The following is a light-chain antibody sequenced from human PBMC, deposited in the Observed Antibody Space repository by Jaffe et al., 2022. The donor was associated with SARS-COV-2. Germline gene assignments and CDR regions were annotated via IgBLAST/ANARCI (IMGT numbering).Light chain of an antibody. CDR1: QSAASD. Sequence: ETVMTQSPATLSVSAGERATLSCRASQSAASDVAWFQQKPGQAPRLLMYDADTRATGVPVRFSGSGSGTEFTLTVNSLQSEDFAIYYCLQYHNWPRTFGQGTKVEIK. CDR2: DAD. V-gene: IGKV3-15*01. J-gene: IGKJ2*01. CDR3: LQYHNWPRT.